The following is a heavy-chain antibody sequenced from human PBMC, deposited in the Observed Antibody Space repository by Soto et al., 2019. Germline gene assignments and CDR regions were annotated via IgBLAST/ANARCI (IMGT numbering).Heavy chain of an antibody. Sequence: GGSLRLSCAASGFTFSSYGMHWVRQAPGKGLEWVAVISYDGSNKYYADSVKGRFTISRDNSKNTLYLQMNSLRAEDTAVYYCAKDSADFWSGYYLAYNWFDPWGQGTLVTVSS. CDR3: AKDSADFWSGYYLAYNWFDP. CDR2: ISYDGSNK. D-gene: IGHD3-3*01. J-gene: IGHJ5*02. V-gene: IGHV3-30*18. CDR1: GFTFSSYG.